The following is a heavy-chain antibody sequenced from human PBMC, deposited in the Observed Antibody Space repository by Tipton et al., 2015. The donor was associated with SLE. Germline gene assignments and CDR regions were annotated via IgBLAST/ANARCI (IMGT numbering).Heavy chain of an antibody. J-gene: IGHJ4*02. CDR1: GGSLDSYY. V-gene: IGHV4-34*01. CDR3: ARPVYCSSTFCTGPLHY. CDR2: VDRIGRT. Sequence: TLSLTCAVYGGSLDSYYWAWVRQAPGKGLEWIGEVDRIGRTTYNPSLKSRLIISIDTSKNQSSLKLTSVTAADTAVYYCARPVYCSSTFCTGPLHYWGQGTLVTVSS. D-gene: IGHD2-2*01.